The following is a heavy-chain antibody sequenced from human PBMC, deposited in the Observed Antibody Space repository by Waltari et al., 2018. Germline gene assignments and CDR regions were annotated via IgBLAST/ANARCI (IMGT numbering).Heavy chain of an antibody. CDR3: AHSRAYCGGDCYTESYYYYMDV. V-gene: IGHV2-5*01. CDR1: GFSLSTSGVG. Sequence: QITLKESGPTLVKPTQTLTLTCTFSGFSLSTSGVGVGWIRQPPGKALAWLALIYWNDDKRYSPSLKSRLTITKDTSKNQVVLTMTNMDPVDTATYYCAHSRAYCGGDCYTESYYYYMDVWGKGTTVTVSS. D-gene: IGHD2-21*01. J-gene: IGHJ6*03. CDR2: IYWNDDK.